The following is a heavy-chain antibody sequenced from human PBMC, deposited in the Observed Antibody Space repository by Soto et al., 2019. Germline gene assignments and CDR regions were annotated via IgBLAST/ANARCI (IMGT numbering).Heavy chain of an antibody. CDR2: IYYSGTT. J-gene: IGHJ5*02. D-gene: IGHD3-3*01. Sequence: QVQLQESGPGLVKPSQTLSLTCTVSGGSISSGGYYWSWIRQHPGKGLEWIGYIYYSGTTYYNPSRKIRVTLSVPTYKNQFSLNLSSVTAADTAVYYCARGVSPWGRGTLVTVSS. CDR3: ARGVSP. V-gene: IGHV4-31*03. CDR1: GGSISSGGYY.